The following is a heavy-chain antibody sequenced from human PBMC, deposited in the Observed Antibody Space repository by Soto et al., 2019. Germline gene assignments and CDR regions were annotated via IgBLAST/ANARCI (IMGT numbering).Heavy chain of an antibody. CDR1: GASSSSSIYY. CDR2: IYYSGNT. D-gene: IGHD3-22*01. CDR3: ARAISMIVVVPFGY. J-gene: IGHJ4*02. Sequence: SVTLSVTCTVSGASSSSSIYYWGWNRQPPGKGLEWIGSIYYSGNTYSNPSLKSRVTISVDTSKNQFSLKLSSVTAADTAVYYCARAISMIVVVPFGYWGQGTLVTVSS. V-gene: IGHV4-39*01.